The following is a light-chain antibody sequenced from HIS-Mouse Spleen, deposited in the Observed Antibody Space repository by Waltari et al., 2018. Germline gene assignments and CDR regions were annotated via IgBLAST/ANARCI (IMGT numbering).Light chain of an antibody. CDR1: KLGDKY. CDR3: QAWDSSTYVV. J-gene: IGLJ2*01. V-gene: IGLV3-1*01. CDR2: HDS. Sequence: SYELTQPPSVSVSPGQTASITCSGDKLGDKYACWYQQKPGQSPVLVIYHDSKRPSGIPSRFSGSNSGNTATLTISGTQAMDEADYYCQAWDSSTYVVFGGGTKLTVL.